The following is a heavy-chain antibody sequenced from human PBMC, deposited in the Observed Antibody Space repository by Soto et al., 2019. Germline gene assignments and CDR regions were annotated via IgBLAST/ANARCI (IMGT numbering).Heavy chain of an antibody. V-gene: IGHV3-33*01. Sequence: GGSLRLSCEASGFNFSSYGIHWVRQAPGKGLEWVAIIWNDGSNEYYADSVKGRFTISRDNSKNTVYLQVSKLRAEDTAVYFCARDKTDSGGYSDSWGQGTLVTVSS. CDR1: GFNFSSYG. D-gene: IGHD3-22*01. CDR2: IWNDGSNE. J-gene: IGHJ4*02. CDR3: ARDKTDSGGYSDS.